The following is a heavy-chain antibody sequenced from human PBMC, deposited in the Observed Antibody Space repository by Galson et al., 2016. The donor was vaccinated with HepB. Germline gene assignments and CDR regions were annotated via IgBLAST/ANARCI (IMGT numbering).Heavy chain of an antibody. J-gene: IGHJ4*02. Sequence: SLRLSCAASGFTFSDYYMTWIRQAPGKELEWVSYISSSGNVIYYADSVRGRFTISRDNAKNSLFLQMNSLRAEDTAVYYCARDRRGSGWYIDYWGQGTLVTVSS. D-gene: IGHD6-19*01. CDR3: ARDRRGSGWYIDY. V-gene: IGHV3-11*04. CDR1: GFTFSDYY. CDR2: ISSSGNVI.